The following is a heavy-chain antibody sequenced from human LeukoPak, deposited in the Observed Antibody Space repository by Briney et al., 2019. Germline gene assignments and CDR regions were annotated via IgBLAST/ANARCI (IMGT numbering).Heavy chain of an antibody. J-gene: IGHJ4*02. Sequence: SETLSLTCTVSGGSISSGDYYWSWIRQPPGKGLEWIGYIYYSASTYYNPSLKSRVTISVDTSKTQFSLKLSSVTAADTAVYYCARTGYSSGWSLDYWGQGTLVTVSS. CDR2: IYYSAST. CDR3: ARTGYSSGWSLDY. CDR1: GGSISSGDYY. V-gene: IGHV4-30-4*08. D-gene: IGHD6-19*01.